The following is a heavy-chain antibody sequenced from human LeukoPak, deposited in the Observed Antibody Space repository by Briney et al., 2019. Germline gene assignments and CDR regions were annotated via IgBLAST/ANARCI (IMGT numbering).Heavy chain of an antibody. V-gene: IGHV4-39*01. Sequence: PSETLSLTCTVSGGSISSNSYYWGWIRQPPGKGLEWIGSIYYSGSTYYNPSLKNRLTISVDTSKNQFSLKLSSVTAADTAVYFCARQIGYSYGYFDYWGQGTLVTVSS. CDR3: ARQIGYSYGYFDY. D-gene: IGHD5-18*01. J-gene: IGHJ4*02. CDR2: IYYSGST. CDR1: GGSISSNSYY.